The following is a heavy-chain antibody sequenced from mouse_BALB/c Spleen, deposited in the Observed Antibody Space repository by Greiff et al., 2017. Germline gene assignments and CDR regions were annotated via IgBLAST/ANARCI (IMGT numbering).Heavy chain of an antibody. CDR1: GYTFTSYT. J-gene: IGHJ4*01. D-gene: IGHD4-1*01. V-gene: IGHV1-4*01. CDR2: INPSSGYT. CDR3: ARHNWDGYAMDY. Sequence: QVQLQQSGAELARPGASVKMSCKASGYTFTSYTMHWVKQRPGQGLEWIGYINPSSGYTNYNQKFKDKATLTADKSSSTAYMQLSSLTSEDSAVYYCARHNWDGYAMDYWGQGTSVTVSS.